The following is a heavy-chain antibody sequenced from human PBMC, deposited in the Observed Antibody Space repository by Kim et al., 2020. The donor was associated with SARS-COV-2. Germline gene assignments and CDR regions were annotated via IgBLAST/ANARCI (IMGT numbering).Heavy chain of an antibody. CDR3: AHSRMRRGTMIGVADKSFDY. J-gene: IGHJ4*02. D-gene: IGHD3-22*01. CDR1: GFSLSTSGVG. V-gene: IGHV2-5*02. Sequence: SGPTLVNPTQTLTLTCTFSGFSLSTSGVGVGWTRQPPGKALEWLALIYWDDDKRYSPSLKSRLTITKDTSKNQVVLTMTNMDPVDTATYYCAHSRMRRGTMIGVADKSFDYWGQGNLDTVSS. CDR2: IYWDDDK.